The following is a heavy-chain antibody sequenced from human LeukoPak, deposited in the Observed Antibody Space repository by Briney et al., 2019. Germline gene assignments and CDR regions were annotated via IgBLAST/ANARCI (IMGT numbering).Heavy chain of an antibody. J-gene: IGHJ4*02. Sequence: SVKVSCKASGGTFSSYAISWVRQAPGQGVEGMGGIIPIFGKANYAQKFQGRVTITTAESTSTAYMALSSLRSEDTAVYYCAREGSMTAAFDYWGQGTLVTVSS. V-gene: IGHV1-69*05. CDR1: GGTFSSYA. D-gene: IGHD2-21*02. CDR3: AREGSMTAAFDY. CDR2: IIPIFGKA.